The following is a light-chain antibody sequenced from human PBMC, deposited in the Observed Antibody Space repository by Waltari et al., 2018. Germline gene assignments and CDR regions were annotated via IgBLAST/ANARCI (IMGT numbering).Light chain of an antibody. J-gene: IGKJ4*01. CDR3: QQLNVYPLT. Sequence: DIQLTQSPSFLSASVGDRVTISCRAGQDISSYLARYQQKPGEAPKLLIYAASTLQSGVPSRFSGSGSGTEFTLTISSLQPEDFAAYYCQQLNVYPLTFGGGSKVEIK. V-gene: IGKV1-9*01. CDR1: QDISSY. CDR2: AAS.